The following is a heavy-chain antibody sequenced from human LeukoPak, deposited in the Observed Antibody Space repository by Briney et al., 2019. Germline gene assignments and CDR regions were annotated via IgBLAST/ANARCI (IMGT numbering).Heavy chain of an antibody. Sequence: GASVKVSCKASGYTFTSYGISWVRQAPGQGLEWMGWISAYNGNTNYAQTLQGRVTMTTDTSTSTAYMELRSLRSDDTAVYYCARDGEQQLVLRVPYYSYYGMGVWGQGTTVTVSS. CDR1: GYTFTSYG. J-gene: IGHJ6*02. D-gene: IGHD6-13*01. CDR3: ARDGEQQLVLRVPYYSYYGMGV. V-gene: IGHV1-18*01. CDR2: ISAYNGNT.